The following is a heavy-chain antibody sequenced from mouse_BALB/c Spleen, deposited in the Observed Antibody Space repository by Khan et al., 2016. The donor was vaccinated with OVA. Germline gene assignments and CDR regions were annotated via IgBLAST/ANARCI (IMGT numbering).Heavy chain of an antibody. CDR2: IYPGTDNT. Sequence: VQLQQSGAELVRPGTSVKLSCKTSGYIFTSYWIHWVKQRSGQGLEWIARIYPGTDNTYYNEKFKDKATLTADKSSSTAYLQLRSLKSEDSAVFFCAREEALYYFDYWGQGTTLTVSS. CDR3: AREEALYYFDY. CDR1: GYIFTSYW. D-gene: IGHD3-2*02. J-gene: IGHJ2*01. V-gene: IGHV1S132*01.